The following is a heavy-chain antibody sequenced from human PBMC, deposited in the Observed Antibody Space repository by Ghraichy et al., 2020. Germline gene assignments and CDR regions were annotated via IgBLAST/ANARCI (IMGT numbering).Heavy chain of an antibody. D-gene: IGHD6-13*01. CDR1: GFTFSSYG. J-gene: IGHJ4*02. V-gene: IGHV3-30*02. CDR2: IRYDGSNK. Sequence: GGSLRLSCAASGFTFSSYGMHWVRQAPGKGLEWVAFIRYDGSNKYYADSVKGRFTISRDNSKNTLYLQMNSLRAEDTAVYYCAKSPITKYGSSWYHLPDYWGQGTLVTVSS. CDR3: AKSPITKYGSSWYHLPDY.